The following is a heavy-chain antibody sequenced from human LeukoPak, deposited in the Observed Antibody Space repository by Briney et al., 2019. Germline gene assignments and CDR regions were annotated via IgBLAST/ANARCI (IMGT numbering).Heavy chain of an antibody. CDR1: GFTFSSYA. CDR2: ISGSGGST. D-gene: IGHD3-22*01. Sequence: SGGSLRLSCAASGFTFSSYAMSWVRQAPGKGLEWVSAISGSGGSTYYADSVKGRFTISRDNSKNTLYLQMNSLRAEDTAVYYCARDRGESSGYYPDAFDIWGQGTMVTVSS. V-gene: IGHV3-23*01. CDR3: ARDRGESSGYYPDAFDI. J-gene: IGHJ3*02.